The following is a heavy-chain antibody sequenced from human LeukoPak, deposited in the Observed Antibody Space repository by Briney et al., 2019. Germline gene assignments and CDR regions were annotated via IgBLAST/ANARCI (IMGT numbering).Heavy chain of an antibody. D-gene: IGHD6-19*01. V-gene: IGHV4-38-2*02. CDR3: ARVSDPSAFIAVAGIFDY. J-gene: IGHJ4*02. CDR2: IYHSGST. CDR1: GYSISSGYY. Sequence: PSETLSLTCTVSGYSISSGYYWDWIRQPPGKGLEWIGSIYHSGSTYYNPSLKNRVTISVDTSKNQFSLKLSSVTAADTAVYYCARVSDPSAFIAVAGIFDYWGQGTLVTVSS.